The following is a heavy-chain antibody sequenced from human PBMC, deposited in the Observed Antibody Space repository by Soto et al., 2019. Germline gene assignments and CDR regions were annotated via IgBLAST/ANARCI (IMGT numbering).Heavy chain of an antibody. CDR1: GFTFSNAW. V-gene: IGHV3-15*07. J-gene: IGHJ4*02. D-gene: IGHD3-16*02. CDR3: TPTQIYDYVWGSYLD. CDR2: IKSKTDGGTT. Sequence: EVQLVESGGGLVKPGGSLRLSCAASGFTFSNAWMNWVRQAPGKGLEWVGRIKSKTDGGTTDYAAPVKGRFTISRDDSKNTLYLQMNSLKTEDTAVYYCTPTQIYDYVWGSYLDWGQGTLVTVSS.